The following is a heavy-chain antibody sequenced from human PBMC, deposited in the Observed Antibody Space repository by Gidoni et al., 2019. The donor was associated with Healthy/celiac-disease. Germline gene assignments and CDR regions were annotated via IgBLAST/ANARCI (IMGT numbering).Heavy chain of an antibody. CDR3: ARGSTSSLGPRGY. CDR1: GRSIRSSSYY. CDR2: IYYSGST. Sequence: QLQLQESGPGLVKPSETLSLTCTVSGRSIRSSSYYWGWIRQPPGKGLEWIGSIYYSGSTYYTPSLKSRVTISVDTSKNQFSLKLSSVTAADTAVYYCARGSTSSLGPRGYWGQGTLVTVSS. D-gene: IGHD2-2*01. J-gene: IGHJ4*02. V-gene: IGHV4-39*01.